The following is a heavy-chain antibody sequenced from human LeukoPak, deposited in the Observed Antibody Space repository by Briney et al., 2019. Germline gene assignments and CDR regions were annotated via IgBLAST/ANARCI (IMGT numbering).Heavy chain of an antibody. CDR2: IYYSGST. V-gene: IGHV4-31*03. D-gene: IGHD3-22*01. Sequence: KASETLCLTCTVSGGSISSGGYYWSWIRQHPGKGLERIGYIYYSGSTYYNPSLKSRVTISVDTSKNQFSLKLSSVTAADTAVYYCARAPRDSSGYYAQENAFDIWGQGTMVTVSS. J-gene: IGHJ3*02. CDR1: GGSISSGGYY. CDR3: ARAPRDSSGYYAQENAFDI.